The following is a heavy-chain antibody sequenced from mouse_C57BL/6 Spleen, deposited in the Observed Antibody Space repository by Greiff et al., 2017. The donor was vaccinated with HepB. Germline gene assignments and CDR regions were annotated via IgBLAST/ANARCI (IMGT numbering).Heavy chain of an antibody. Sequence: VKLMESGAELVRPGASVKLSCKASGYTFTDYYINWVKQRPGQGLEWIARIYPGSGNTYYNEKFKGKATLTAEKSSSTAYMQLSSLTSEDSAVYFCAREEGLRRYFDYWGQGTTLTVSS. CDR3: AREEGLRRYFDY. D-gene: IGHD2-4*01. J-gene: IGHJ2*01. V-gene: IGHV1-76*01. CDR2: IYPGSGNT. CDR1: GYTFTDYY.